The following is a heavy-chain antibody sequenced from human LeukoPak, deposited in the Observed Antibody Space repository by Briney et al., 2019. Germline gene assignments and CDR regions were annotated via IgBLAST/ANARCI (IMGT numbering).Heavy chain of an antibody. CDR3: ARDKAVTTELTQYFHH. Sequence: ASVKVSCQASGYTFTAYYMHWVRQAPGQGLEWMAWINPDNGGTKYAQKFQFRVTMTTDTSTSTAYMELRSLTSDDTAVYYCARDKAVTTELTQYFHHWGQGTLVTVSS. D-gene: IGHD4-11*01. J-gene: IGHJ1*01. V-gene: IGHV1-2*02. CDR2: INPDNGGT. CDR1: GYTFTAYY.